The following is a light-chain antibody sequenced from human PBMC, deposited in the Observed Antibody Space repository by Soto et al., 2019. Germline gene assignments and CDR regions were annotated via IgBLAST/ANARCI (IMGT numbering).Light chain of an antibody. CDR3: QQYNNWPVT. J-gene: IGKJ3*01. V-gene: IGKV3-15*01. Sequence: EIVMTQSPATLSVSPGERATLSCRASQRVNSNLAWYQRKPGQAPRLLIYGASTRAPGIPARFSGSGSGTEFTLTISSLQSEDFAVYYCQQYNNWPVTFGPGTKVDIK. CDR2: GAS. CDR1: QRVNSN.